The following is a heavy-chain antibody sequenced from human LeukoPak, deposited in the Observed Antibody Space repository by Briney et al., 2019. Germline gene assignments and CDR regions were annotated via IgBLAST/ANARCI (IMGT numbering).Heavy chain of an antibody. CDR3: ARALSSAWPNWFDP. V-gene: IGHV4-59*01. D-gene: IGHD6-19*01. J-gene: IGHJ5*02. Sequence: SETLSLTCTVSGGSISSYYWSWIRQPPGKGLEWIGYIYYSGSTNYNPSLKSRVTISVDTSKKQFSLKLSSMTAADTAVYYCARALSSAWPNWFDPWGQGTLVTVSS. CDR2: IYYSGST. CDR1: GGSISSYY.